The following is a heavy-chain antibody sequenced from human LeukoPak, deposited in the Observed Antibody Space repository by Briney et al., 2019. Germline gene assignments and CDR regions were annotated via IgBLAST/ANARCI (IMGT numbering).Heavy chain of an antibody. D-gene: IGHD6-19*01. CDR2: IKEYGRQK. Sequence: PGGSLRLSCAASGFTFSSYWMSWVRQAPGKGLELVSNIKEYGRQKYYVDSVKGRFTISRDNAKNSLSLQMNSLRAEDTAVYYCARVTAVAGFDHWGQGTLVTVSS. V-gene: IGHV3-7*03. CDR3: ARVTAVAGFDH. CDR1: GFTFSSYW. J-gene: IGHJ4*02.